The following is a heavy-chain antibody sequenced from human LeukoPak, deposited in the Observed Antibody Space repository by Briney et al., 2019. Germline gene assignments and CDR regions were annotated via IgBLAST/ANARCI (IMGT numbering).Heavy chain of an antibody. CDR1: GYSFTSYW. D-gene: IGHD5-24*01. J-gene: IGHJ4*02. CDR2: IYPGDSDT. Sequence: GESLKISCKGSGYSFTSYWIGWVRQMPGKGLEWMGIIYPGDSDTRYSPSFQGQVTISADKSICTAYLQWSSLKASDTAMYYCARLIDARRDGYSYYFDYWGQGTLVTVSS. CDR3: ARLIDARRDGYSYYFDY. V-gene: IGHV5-51*01.